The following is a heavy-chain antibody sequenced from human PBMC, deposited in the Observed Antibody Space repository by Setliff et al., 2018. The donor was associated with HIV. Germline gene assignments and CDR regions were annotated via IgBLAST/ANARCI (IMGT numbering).Heavy chain of an antibody. Sequence: GGSLRLSCAASGFTFSSHAMHWVRQAPGKGLEWVALISYDVSIRYYADSVKGRFTISRDRSKSTLYLQMNRLRTEDTAVYYCASSYGDYDAFHIWGQGTMVTVSS. CDR3: ASSYGDYDAFHI. V-gene: IGHV3-30*04. CDR1: GFTFSSHA. D-gene: IGHD4-17*01. J-gene: IGHJ3*02. CDR2: ISYDVSIR.